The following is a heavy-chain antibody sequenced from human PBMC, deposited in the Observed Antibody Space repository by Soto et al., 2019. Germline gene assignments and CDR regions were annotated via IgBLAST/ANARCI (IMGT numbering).Heavy chain of an antibody. V-gene: IGHV3-23*01. J-gene: IGHJ5*02. Sequence: EVQLLEAGGGLVQPGGSLRLSCAASGFTFSSYAMSWVRQAPGKGLEWVSAIRGSGGSTYYADSVKGRFTISRDNSKNTLYLQMHSLRAEDTAVYYCAKDGLYYDILAGYILNWFDPWGQGTLVTVSS. CDR1: GFTFSSYA. CDR2: IRGSGGST. CDR3: AKDGLYYDILAGYILNWFDP. D-gene: IGHD3-9*01.